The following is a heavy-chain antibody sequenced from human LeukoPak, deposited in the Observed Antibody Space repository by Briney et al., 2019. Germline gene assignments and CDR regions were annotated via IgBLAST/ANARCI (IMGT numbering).Heavy chain of an antibody. CDR3: ARDLVVAGLVP. V-gene: IGHV3-66*01. D-gene: IGHD3-22*01. Sequence: GGSLGLSCAASGFTVSSNYMHWVRQAPGKGLEWVSVIYSGGRTYYAESVKGRFTISRDSSTNTLFLQMNSLRAEDMAIYYCARDLVVAGLVPWGQGTLVLVSS. CDR2: IYSGGRT. J-gene: IGHJ5*02. CDR1: GFTVSSNY.